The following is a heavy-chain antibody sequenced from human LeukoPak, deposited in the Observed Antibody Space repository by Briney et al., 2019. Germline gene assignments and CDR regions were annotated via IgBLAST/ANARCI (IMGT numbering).Heavy chain of an antibody. Sequence: PGRSLRLSCAASGFTFSSYTMHWVRQAPGKGLEWVAVISYDGSKKYYADSVKGRFTISRDNSKNTLYLQMNSLRAEDTAVYYCAKDIGYCSSTSCWGLDYWGQGTLATVSS. D-gene: IGHD2-2*01. J-gene: IGHJ4*02. V-gene: IGHV3-30-3*01. CDR3: AKDIGYCSSTSCWGLDY. CDR1: GFTFSSYT. CDR2: ISYDGSKK.